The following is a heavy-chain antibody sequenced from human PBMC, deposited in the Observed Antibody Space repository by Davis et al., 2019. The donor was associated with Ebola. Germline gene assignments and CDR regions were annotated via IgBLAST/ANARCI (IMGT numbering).Heavy chain of an antibody. CDR2: IKQDGSEK. J-gene: IGHJ1*01. CDR3: ARDLRYSSSGH. CDR1: GFTVSSNY. Sequence: PGGSLRLSCAASGFTVSSNYMSWVRQAPGKGLEWVANIKQDGSEKYYVDSVKGRFTISRDNAKNSLYLQMNSLRAEDTAVYYCARDLRYSSSGHWGQGTLVTVSS. V-gene: IGHV3-7*01. D-gene: IGHD6-6*01.